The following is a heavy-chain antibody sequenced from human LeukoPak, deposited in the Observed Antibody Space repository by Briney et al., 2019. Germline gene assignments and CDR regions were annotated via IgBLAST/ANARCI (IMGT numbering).Heavy chain of an antibody. CDR3: AKQKGSASGASDY. V-gene: IGHV3-23*01. J-gene: IGHJ4*02. CDR2: ISGDGGSK. Sequence: GGSLRLSCAASGFTFSSYAINWVRQAPGKGREGVSAISGDGGSKYYADSVKGRFTISRDNSKNTMYLQMNSLRAEDTAVYYCAKQKGSASGASDYWGQGTLVTVSS. D-gene: IGHD1-26*01. CDR1: GFTFSSYA.